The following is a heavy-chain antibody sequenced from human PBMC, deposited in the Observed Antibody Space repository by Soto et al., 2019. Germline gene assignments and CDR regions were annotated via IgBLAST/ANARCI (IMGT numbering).Heavy chain of an antibody. V-gene: IGHV3-21*01. D-gene: IGHD6-13*01. CDR2: ISSSSTYI. CDR3: ARDVTAVIMWYYGMDV. CDR1: GFSFSTYN. Sequence: VGSLRLSCAASGFSFSTYNMNWVRQAPGKGLEWVSSISSSSTYIYYADSVKGRFTISRDDAKNSLFLQMNSLRAEDTAVYYCARDVTAVIMWYYGMDVWGQGTTVTVSS. J-gene: IGHJ6*02.